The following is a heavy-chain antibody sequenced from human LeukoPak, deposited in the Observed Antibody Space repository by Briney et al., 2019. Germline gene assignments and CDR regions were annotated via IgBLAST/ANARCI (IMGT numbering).Heavy chain of an antibody. J-gene: IGHJ3*02. CDR2: ISPNSGGT. CDR3: AREGSGSYFHAFDI. CDR1: GYTFTGYY. Sequence: ASVKVSCKASGYTFTGYYMHRVRHAPGQGVEWMVWISPNSGGTNYAQKFQGRVTMTRDTSISTAYMELSRLRSDDTAVYYCAREGSGSYFHAFDIWGQGTMVTVSS. D-gene: IGHD1-26*01. V-gene: IGHV1-2*02.